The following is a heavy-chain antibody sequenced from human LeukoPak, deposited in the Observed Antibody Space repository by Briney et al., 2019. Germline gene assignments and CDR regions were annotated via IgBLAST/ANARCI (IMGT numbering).Heavy chain of an antibody. CDR1: GGSFSGYY. D-gene: IGHD6-19*01. J-gene: IGHJ5*02. V-gene: IGHV4-34*01. CDR2: INHSGNT. CDR3: ARGIVDGRDWFDP. Sequence: PSETLSLTCAVYGGSFSGYYWRWIRQPPGKGLEWIGEINHSGNTNYNPSLRSRVPISVDTSKNHFSLKLRSVTAADTAVYYCARGIVDGRDWFDPWGQGTLVTVSS.